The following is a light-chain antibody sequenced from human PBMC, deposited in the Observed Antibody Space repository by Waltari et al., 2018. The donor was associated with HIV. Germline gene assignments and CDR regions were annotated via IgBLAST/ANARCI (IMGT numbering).Light chain of an antibody. CDR2: DVS. CDR1: SSDIGSSNS. Sequence: QPALTQPPSASASPGQSVTISCPGTSSDIGSSNSVSWFQQHPGKAPTPMIFDVSKRPPGVPDRFTGSKYGNTATLTVPGLQAEDEADYYCASHAGSKDVFGGGTKLTVL. V-gene: IGLV2-8*01. CDR3: ASHAGSKDV. J-gene: IGLJ2*01.